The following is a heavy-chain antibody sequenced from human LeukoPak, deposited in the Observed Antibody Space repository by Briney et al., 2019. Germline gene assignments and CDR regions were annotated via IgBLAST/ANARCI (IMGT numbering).Heavy chain of an antibody. CDR1: GYSFSSYW. J-gene: IGHJ4*02. Sequence: GESLKISCKGSGYSFSSYWISWVRQMPGKGLEWMGRIDPGDSFTKYRPSLEGRVTISADKSLSTVYQQWSSLKASDTAIYYCARDGGGVSSWVSHWGQGTLVTVSS. D-gene: IGHD2-8*02. CDR2: IDPGDSFT. V-gene: IGHV5-10-1*01. CDR3: ARDGGGVSSWVSH.